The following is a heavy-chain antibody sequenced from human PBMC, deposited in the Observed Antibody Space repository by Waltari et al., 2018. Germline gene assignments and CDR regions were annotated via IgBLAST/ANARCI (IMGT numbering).Heavy chain of an antibody. CDR3: AIRRRGFWSGYYRAPFDY. J-gene: IGHJ4*02. V-gene: IGHV1-8*01. CDR2: MNPNSGNT. Sequence: QVQLVQSGAEVKKPGASVKVSCKASGYTFPSYDINWVRQATGQGLEWMGWMNPNSGNTGYAQKFQGRVTMTRNTSISTAYMELSSLRSEDTAVYYCAIRRRGFWSGYYRAPFDYWGQGTLVTVSS. CDR1: GYTFPSYD. D-gene: IGHD3-3*01.